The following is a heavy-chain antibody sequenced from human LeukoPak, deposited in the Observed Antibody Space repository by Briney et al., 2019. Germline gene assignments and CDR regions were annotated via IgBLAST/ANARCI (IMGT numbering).Heavy chain of an antibody. J-gene: IGHJ4*01. V-gene: IGHV3-23*01. CDR2: ICGDGGNT. D-gene: IGHD2-15*01. CDR1: GFTFSTYS. Sequence: PAESLRLSCAASGFTFSTYSLTWVRQAPGKGLEWVSTICGDGGNTYYADSAKGRFTISRDNSKNTLYLQVNSLRAEDTAVYYCAKLAQRRSPSIAYWGPGELATVSS. CDR3: AKLAQRRSPSIAY.